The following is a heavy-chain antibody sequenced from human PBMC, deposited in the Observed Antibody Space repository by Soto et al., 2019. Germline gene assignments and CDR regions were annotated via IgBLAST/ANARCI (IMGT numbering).Heavy chain of an antibody. CDR3: ARGPGGPDGPGDY. CDR2: FDPEDGET. D-gene: IGHD2-15*01. CDR1: GYTLTELS. Sequence: GASVKVSCKVSGYTLTELSMHWVRQAPGKGLEWMGGFDPEDGETIYAQKFQGRVTMTEDTSASTAYMELSSLRSEDTAVYYCARGPGGPDGPGDYWGQGTLVTVSS. V-gene: IGHV1-24*01. J-gene: IGHJ4*02.